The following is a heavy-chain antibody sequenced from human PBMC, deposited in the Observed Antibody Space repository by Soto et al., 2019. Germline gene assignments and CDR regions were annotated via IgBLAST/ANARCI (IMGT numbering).Heavy chain of an antibody. Sequence: SSETLSLTCTVSGGSISSGGYYWSWIRQHPGKGLEWIGYIYYSGSTYYNPSLKSRVTISVDTSKNQFSLKLSSVTTADTAVYYCACLCRRYCSSTSCADYYYYYMDVWGKGTTVTVSS. D-gene: IGHD2-2*01. J-gene: IGHJ6*03. CDR3: ACLCRRYCSSTSCADYYYYYMDV. CDR2: IYYSGST. CDR1: GGSISSGGYY. V-gene: IGHV4-31*03.